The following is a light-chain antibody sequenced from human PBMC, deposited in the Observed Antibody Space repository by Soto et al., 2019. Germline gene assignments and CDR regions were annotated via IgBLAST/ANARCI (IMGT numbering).Light chain of an antibody. V-gene: IGLV2-14*01. J-gene: IGLJ1*01. Sequence: QSLLTQPASVSVSPGQSIAISCTGTSSDVGGYNYVSWYQQLPGKAPKLLISEVSNRPSGVSHRFSGSKSGNTASLTISGLQAEDEADYYCSSYRTGGPFVFGTGTKVTVL. CDR2: EVS. CDR3: SSYRTGGPFV. CDR1: SSDVGGYNY.